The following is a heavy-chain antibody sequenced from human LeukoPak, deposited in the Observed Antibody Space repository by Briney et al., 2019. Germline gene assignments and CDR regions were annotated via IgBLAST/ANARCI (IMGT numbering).Heavy chain of an antibody. CDR1: GFTFSIYG. Sequence: GRSLRLSCVASGFTFSIYGMHCVRQAPGKGLEWVAVISSDGSNKYYADSVKGRFTSYRDNSKNTLYLDMNSLRAEDTAVYYCATAYSSNWNPFDYWGQGTLVSVSS. CDR3: ATAYSSNWNPFDY. V-gene: IGHV3-30*03. J-gene: IGHJ4*02. CDR2: ISSDGSNK. D-gene: IGHD6-13*01.